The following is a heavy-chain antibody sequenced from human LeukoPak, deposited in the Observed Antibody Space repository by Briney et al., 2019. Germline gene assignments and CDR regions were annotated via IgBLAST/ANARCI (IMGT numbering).Heavy chain of an antibody. CDR1: GFTFSSYG. CDR2: ISYDGSNK. V-gene: IGHV3-30*18. D-gene: IGHD5-12*01. J-gene: IGHJ6*02. CDR3: AKEWLRSPRYYYYGMDV. Sequence: GRSLRLSCAASGFTFSSYGMHWVRQAPGKGLEWVAVISYDGSNKYNADSVKGRFTISRDNSKNTLYLQMNSLRAEDTAVYYCAKEWLRSPRYYYYGMDVWGQGTTVTVSS.